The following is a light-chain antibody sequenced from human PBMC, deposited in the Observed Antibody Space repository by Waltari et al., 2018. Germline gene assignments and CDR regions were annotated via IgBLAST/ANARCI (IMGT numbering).Light chain of an antibody. CDR2: DAS. J-gene: IGKJ4*01. CDR1: QSVSSY. Sequence: IVLTQSPATLSLSPGERATLSCRASQSVSSYLAWYQQKPGQAPRLLIYDASNRATGIPARFSGSGSGTDFTLTISSLEPEDFAVYYCQKRSNWRSTFGGGTKVEIK. V-gene: IGKV3-11*01. CDR3: QKRSNWRST.